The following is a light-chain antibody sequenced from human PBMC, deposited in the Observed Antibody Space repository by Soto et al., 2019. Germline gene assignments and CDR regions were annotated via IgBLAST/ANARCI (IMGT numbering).Light chain of an antibody. J-gene: IGKJ1*01. CDR3: QQRSNWPGT. Sequence: EIVLTPSPGTLSLSPVERATLSCRASQSVSSSYLAWYQQKPGQAPRLLIYGASNRATGIPDRFSGSGSGTDFTLTISRLEPEDFAVYYCQQRSNWPGTFGQGTKVDI. CDR2: GAS. V-gene: IGKV3D-20*02. CDR1: QSVSSSY.